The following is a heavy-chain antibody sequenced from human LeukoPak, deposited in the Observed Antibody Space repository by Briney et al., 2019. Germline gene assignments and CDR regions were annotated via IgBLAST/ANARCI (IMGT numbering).Heavy chain of an antibody. Sequence: SETLSLTCAVYGGSFSDYYWGWIRQPPGKGLEWIGKINHSGSTNYHPSLKSRVTISVDTSKSQFSLKLSSVTAADTAVYYCASFVRDGYNPDSFYFDYWGQGTLVTVSS. CDR3: ASFVRDGYNPDSFYFDY. CDR1: GGSFSDYY. CDR2: INHSGST. D-gene: IGHD5-24*01. J-gene: IGHJ4*02. V-gene: IGHV4-34*01.